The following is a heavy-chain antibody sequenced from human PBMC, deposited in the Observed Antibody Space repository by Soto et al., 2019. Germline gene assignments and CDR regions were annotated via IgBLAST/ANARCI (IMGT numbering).Heavy chain of an antibody. CDR3: ARDHFVMSSDYSNYGFDY. J-gene: IGHJ4*02. CDR1: GFTFSSYE. Sequence: EVQLVESGGGLVQPGGSLRLSCAASGFTFSSYEMNWVRQAPGKGLEWVSYISSSGSTIYYADSVKGRFTISRDNAKNSLYLQMNSLRAEDTAVYYCARDHFVMSSDYSNYGFDYWGQGTLVTVSS. D-gene: IGHD4-4*01. CDR2: ISSSGSTI. V-gene: IGHV3-48*03.